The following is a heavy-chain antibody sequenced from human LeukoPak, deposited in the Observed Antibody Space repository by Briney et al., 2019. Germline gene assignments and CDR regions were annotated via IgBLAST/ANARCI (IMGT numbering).Heavy chain of an antibody. CDR1: GGSISSGGYY. CDR2: IYHSGST. V-gene: IGHV4-30-2*01. J-gene: IGHJ6*03. Sequence: SETLSLTCTVSGGSISSGGYYWSWIRQPPGKGLEWIGYIYHSGSTYYNPSLKSRVTISVDTSKNQFSLKLSSVTAADTAVYYCARDGSYYYDSSGRAYYYMDVWGKGTTVTVSS. CDR3: ARDGSYYYDSSGRAYYYMDV. D-gene: IGHD3-22*01.